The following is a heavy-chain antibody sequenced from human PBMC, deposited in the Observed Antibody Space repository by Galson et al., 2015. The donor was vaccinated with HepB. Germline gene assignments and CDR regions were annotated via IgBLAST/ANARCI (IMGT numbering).Heavy chain of an antibody. J-gene: IGHJ4*02. CDR3: ARDPALVTIFGVVGYYFDY. V-gene: IGHV3-30-3*01. CDR1: GFTFSSYA. D-gene: IGHD3-3*01. Sequence: SLRLSCAASGFTFSSYAMHWVRQAPGKGLEWVAVISYDGSNKYYADSVKGRFTISRDNSKNTLYLQMNSLRAEDTAVYYCARDPALVTIFGVVGYYFDYWGQGTLVTVSS. CDR2: ISYDGSNK.